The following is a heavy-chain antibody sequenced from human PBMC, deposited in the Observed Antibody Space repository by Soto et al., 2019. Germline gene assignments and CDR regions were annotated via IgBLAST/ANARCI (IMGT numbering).Heavy chain of an antibody. V-gene: IGHV4-59*08. J-gene: IGHJ4*02. Sequence: SETLSLTCTVSGGSISSYYWSWIRQPPGKGLEWIGYIYYSGSTNYNPSLKSRVTISVDTSKNQFSLKLSSVTAADTAVYYCRRLLEPWGGNFDYGGQEPRVTVSS. CDR3: RRLLEPWGGNFDY. CDR1: GGSISSYY. D-gene: IGHD3-3*01. CDR2: IYYSGST.